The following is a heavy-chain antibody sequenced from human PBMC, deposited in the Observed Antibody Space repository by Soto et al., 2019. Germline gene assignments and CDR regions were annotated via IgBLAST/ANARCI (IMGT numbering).Heavy chain of an antibody. CDR1: GYSKSSYG. Sequence: APVKVSCEDCGYSKSSYGSSWVRQAPEQGLEWLGGIMPIFGTADYAQKFQGRVTITADESTSTAYMELSSLRSDDTAVYYCARDWAAAGPFDYWGQGTLVTVS. V-gene: IGHV1-69*13. D-gene: IGHD6-13*01. CDR2: IMPIFGTA. J-gene: IGHJ4*02. CDR3: ARDWAAAGPFDY.